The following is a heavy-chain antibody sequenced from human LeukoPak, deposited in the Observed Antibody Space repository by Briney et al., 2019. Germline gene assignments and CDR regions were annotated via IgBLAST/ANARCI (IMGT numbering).Heavy chain of an antibody. V-gene: IGHV1-69*04. Sequence: SVKVSCKASGGTFSSYAISWVRQAPGQGLEWMGRIIPILGIANYAQKFQGRVTITADKSTSTAYMELSSLRSEDTAVYYCAREPGRYDILTGYYYDYSGQGTLVPVSS. CDR1: GGTFSSYA. J-gene: IGHJ4*02. CDR2: IIPILGIA. CDR3: AREPGRYDILTGYYYDY. D-gene: IGHD3-9*01.